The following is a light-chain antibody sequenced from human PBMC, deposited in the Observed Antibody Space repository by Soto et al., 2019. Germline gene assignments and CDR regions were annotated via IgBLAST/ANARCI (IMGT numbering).Light chain of an antibody. CDR1: SSDVGGYNY. V-gene: IGLV2-14*01. Sequence: QSVLTQPASASGSPGQSITISCTGTSSDVGGYNYVSWYQQHPCKAPKLMIYDVSNRPSGVSHRFSGSKSGNTASLIISGLQAEDEADYYCSSYTSSSTLYVFGTGTKVTVL. CDR3: SSYTSSSTLYV. J-gene: IGLJ1*01. CDR2: DVS.